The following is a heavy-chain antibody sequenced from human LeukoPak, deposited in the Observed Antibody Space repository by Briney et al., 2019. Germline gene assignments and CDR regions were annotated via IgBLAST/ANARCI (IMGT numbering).Heavy chain of an antibody. CDR3: ARVRDMGLWQLPAYWFDP. J-gene: IGHJ5*02. CDR2: IYYGGSP. CDR1: GGSISSSSYY. Sequence: SETLSLTCTVSGGSISSSSYYWSWIRQRRGQGLEWIVFIYYGGSPNYNPSLKSRVTISEDTSKNQFSLKLSSVTAADTAVYYCARVRDMGLWQLPAYWFDPWGQGTLVTVSS. D-gene: IGHD2-15*01. V-gene: IGHV4-61*01.